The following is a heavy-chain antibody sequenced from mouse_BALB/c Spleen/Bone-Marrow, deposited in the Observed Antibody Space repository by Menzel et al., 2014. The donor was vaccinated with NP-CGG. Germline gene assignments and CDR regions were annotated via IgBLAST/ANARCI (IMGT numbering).Heavy chain of an antibody. CDR1: GYTFTTYT. J-gene: IGHJ4*01. Sequence: QVQLKDSGAELARPGASVKMSCRASGYTFTTYTMHWVKQRPGQGLEWIGYINPSSGYTYYNQKFKDKATLTADKSSSAAYLQLSSLTSEDSAVYYCARVYGNYDAMDYWVKEPQSPSPQ. D-gene: IGHD2-1*01. CDR2: INPSSGYT. V-gene: IGHV1-4*01. CDR3: ARVYGNYDAMDY.